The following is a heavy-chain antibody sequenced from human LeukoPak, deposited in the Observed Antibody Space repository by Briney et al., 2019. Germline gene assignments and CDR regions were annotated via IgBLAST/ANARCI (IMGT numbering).Heavy chain of an antibody. D-gene: IGHD3-22*01. CDR2: ISAYNGNT. V-gene: IGHV1-18*01. CDR1: GYTFTSYG. J-gene: IGHJ6*02. CDR3: ARDLGPPPMIVPGHGMDV. Sequence: ASVKVSCKASGYTFTSYGISWVRQAPGQGLEWMGWISAYNGNTNYAQKLQGRVTMTTDTSTSTAYMELRSLRSDDTAVYYCARDLGPPPMIVPGHGMDVWGQGTTVTVSS.